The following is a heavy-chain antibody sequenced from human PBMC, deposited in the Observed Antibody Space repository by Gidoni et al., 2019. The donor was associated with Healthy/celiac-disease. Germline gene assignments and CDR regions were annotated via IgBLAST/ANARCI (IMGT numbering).Heavy chain of an antibody. Sequence: QVQLVESGGGVVQPGRSLRLSCEASGFTFSSYGMQGVSQAPGKGLGWVAVISYDGSNKYYADSVKCRFTISRDNSKNTLYLQMNSLRAEDTAVYYCAREEAYYDYVWGSYRLGGSFDYWGQGTLVTVSS. CDR2: ISYDGSNK. V-gene: IGHV3-30-3*01. J-gene: IGHJ4*02. CDR1: GFTFSSYG. CDR3: AREEAYYDYVWGSYRLGGSFDY. D-gene: IGHD3-16*02.